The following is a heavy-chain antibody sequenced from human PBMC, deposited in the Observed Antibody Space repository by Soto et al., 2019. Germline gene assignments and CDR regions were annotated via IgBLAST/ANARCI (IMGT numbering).Heavy chain of an antibody. V-gene: IGHV3-7*01. CDR3: ARDSLIAAAQLYYLDY. D-gene: IGHD6-13*01. CDR2: IKQDGSEK. Sequence: EVQLVESGGGLVQPGGSLRLSCAASGFTFSSYWMSWVRQAPGKGLEWLANIKQDGSEKYYVDSVKGRFTISRDNAKNSLYRQMNGLKAEDPAVYYCARDSLIAAAQLYYLDYWGPGTLVTVSS. CDR1: GFTFSSYW. J-gene: IGHJ4*02.